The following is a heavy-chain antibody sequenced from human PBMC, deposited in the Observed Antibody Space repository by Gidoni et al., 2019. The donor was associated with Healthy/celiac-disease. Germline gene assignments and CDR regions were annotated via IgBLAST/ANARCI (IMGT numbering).Heavy chain of an antibody. J-gene: IGHJ6*02. V-gene: IGHV1-8*01. Sequence: QVQLVQSGAEVKKPGASVKVSCKASGYTFTRYDINWVRQATGQGLEWMGWMNPNSGNTGYAQKFQGRVTMTRNTSISTAYMELSSLRSEDTAVYYCARGSSYNWNDPDYYYGMDVWGQGTTVTVSS. CDR3: ARGSSYNWNDPDYYYGMDV. D-gene: IGHD1-20*01. CDR2: MNPNSGNT. CDR1: GYTFTRYD.